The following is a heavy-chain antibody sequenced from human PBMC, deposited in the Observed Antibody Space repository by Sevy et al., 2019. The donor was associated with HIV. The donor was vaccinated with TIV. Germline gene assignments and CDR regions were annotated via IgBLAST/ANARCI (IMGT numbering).Heavy chain of an antibody. J-gene: IGHJ4*02. V-gene: IGHV3-7*01. CDR3: VRAIAADGSF. D-gene: IGHD6-13*01. Sequence: GGSLRLSCAASGFTLNNYWMNWVRQAPGKGPEWVANRKQDGSVKYYVDSVKGRFTISRDNARNLVFLQMNSLRVEDTALYYCVRAIAADGSFWGQGTLVTVSS. CDR2: RKQDGSVK. CDR1: GFTLNNYW.